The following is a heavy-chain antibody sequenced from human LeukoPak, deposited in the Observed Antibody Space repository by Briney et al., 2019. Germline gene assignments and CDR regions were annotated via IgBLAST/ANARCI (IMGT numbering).Heavy chain of an antibody. Sequence: SETLSLTCTVSGGSISSYYWSWIRQPPGKGLEWIGYIYYSGSTNYNPSLKSRVTISVDTSKNQFSLKLSSVTAADTAVYYCARAVLQPPYYYMDVWGKGTTVTISS. CDR3: ARAVLQPPYYYMDV. CDR2: IYYSGST. CDR1: GGSISSYY. J-gene: IGHJ6*03. D-gene: IGHD1-1*01. V-gene: IGHV4-59*01.